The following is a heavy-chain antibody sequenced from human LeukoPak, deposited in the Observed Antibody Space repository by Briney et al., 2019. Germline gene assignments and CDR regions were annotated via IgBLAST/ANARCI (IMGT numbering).Heavy chain of an antibody. Sequence: SETLSLTCAVYGGSFSGYYWSWIRQPPGKGLEWIGEINHSGSTNYNPSLKSRVAISVDTSKNQFSLKPSSVTAADTAVYYRARGGYCSSTSCPHEGYYYYYGMDVWGQGTTVTVSS. D-gene: IGHD2-2*01. CDR3: ARGGYCSSTSCPHEGYYYYYGMDV. J-gene: IGHJ6*02. CDR1: GGSFSGYY. CDR2: INHSGST. V-gene: IGHV4-34*01.